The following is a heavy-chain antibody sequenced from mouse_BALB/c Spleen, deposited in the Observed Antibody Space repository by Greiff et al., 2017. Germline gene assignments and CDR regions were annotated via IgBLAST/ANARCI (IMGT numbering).Heavy chain of an antibody. J-gene: IGHJ3*01. CDR3: YAWSTVDCFDY. Sequence: EVQLQQSGAELVRPGASVKLSCTASGFNIKDYYMHWVKQRPEQGLEWIGWIDPENGDTEYAPKFQRKATMTADTSSNTAYLQLNILTSEDTAVYSCYAWSTVDCFDYWGQGTLVTVSA. V-gene: IGHV14-4*02. D-gene: IGHD5-1*01. CDR1: GFNIKDYY. CDR2: IDPENGDT.